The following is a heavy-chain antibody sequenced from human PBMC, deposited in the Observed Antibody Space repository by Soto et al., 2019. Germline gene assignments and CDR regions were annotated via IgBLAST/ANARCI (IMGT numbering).Heavy chain of an antibody. CDR2: IYSGGSA. V-gene: IGHV3-66*04. CDR3: ARHGYSYGGGYFDY. D-gene: IGHD5-18*01. J-gene: IGHJ4*02. Sequence: EVQLVESGGGLVQPGGSLRLSCAASGFTVSSNYMSWVRQAPGKGLEWVSVIYSGGSAYYADSVKGRFTISSDNSKNTLYLQMNSLRAEDTAGYYCARHGYSYGGGYFDYWGQGTLVTVSS. CDR1: GFTVSSNY.